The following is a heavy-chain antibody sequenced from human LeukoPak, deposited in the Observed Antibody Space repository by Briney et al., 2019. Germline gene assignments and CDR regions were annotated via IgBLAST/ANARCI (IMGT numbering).Heavy chain of an antibody. V-gene: IGHV3-7*01. CDR2: IKQDGSEK. CDR3: AREYYYDSSGISGDAFDI. J-gene: IGHJ3*02. CDR1: GFIFNDHY. Sequence: GGSLRLSCAASGFIFNDHYMDWVRQAPGKGLEWVANIKQDGSEKYYVDSVKGRFTISRDNAKNSLYLQMNSLRAEDTAVYYCAREYYYDSSGISGDAFDIWGQGTMVTVSS. D-gene: IGHD3-22*01.